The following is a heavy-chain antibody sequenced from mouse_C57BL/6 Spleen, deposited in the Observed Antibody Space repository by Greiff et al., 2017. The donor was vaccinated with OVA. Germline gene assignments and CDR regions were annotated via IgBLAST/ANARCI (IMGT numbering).Heavy chain of an antibody. J-gene: IGHJ3*01. CDR1: GYSFTGYF. V-gene: IGHV1-20*01. CDR2: INPYNGDT. CDR3: ARDDYDLFAY. D-gene: IGHD2-4*01. Sequence: EVKLQESGPELVKPGDSVKISCKASGYSFTGYFMNWVMQSHGKSLEWIGRINPYNGDTFYNQKFKGKATLTVDKSSSTAHMELRSLTSEDSAVYYCARDDYDLFAYWGQGTLVTVSA.